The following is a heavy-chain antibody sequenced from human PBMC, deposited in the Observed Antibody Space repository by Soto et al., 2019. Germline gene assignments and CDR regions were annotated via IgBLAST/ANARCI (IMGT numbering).Heavy chain of an antibody. CDR2: INHSGST. Sequence: QVQLQQWGAGLLKPSETLSLTCAVYGGSFSGYYWRWIRQPPGKGLEWIGEINHSGSTNYNPSLKSRVTISVDTSKNQFSLKLRAVTGAATAVYYCARWAVSYYDFWSGYYSRAFDIWGQGTMVTVSS. CDR3: ARWAVSYYDFWSGYYSRAFDI. J-gene: IGHJ3*02. D-gene: IGHD3-3*01. CDR1: GGSFSGYY. V-gene: IGHV4-34*01.